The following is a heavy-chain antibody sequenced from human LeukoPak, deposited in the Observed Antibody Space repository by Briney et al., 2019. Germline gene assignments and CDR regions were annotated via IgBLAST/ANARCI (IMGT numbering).Heavy chain of an antibody. V-gene: IGHV1-46*01. CDR3: AREWFGELGAPYYFDY. CDR2: INPSGGST. J-gene: IGHJ4*02. D-gene: IGHD3-10*01. Sequence: GASVKVSCKASGYTFTSYYMHWVRQAPGRGLEWMGIINPSGGSTSYAQKFQGRVTMTRDTSTSTVYMELSSLRSEDTAVYYCAREWFGELGAPYYFDYWGQGTLVTVSS. CDR1: GYTFTSYY.